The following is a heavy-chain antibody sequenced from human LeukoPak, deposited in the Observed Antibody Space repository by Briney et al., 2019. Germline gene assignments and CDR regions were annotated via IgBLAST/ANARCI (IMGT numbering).Heavy chain of an antibody. V-gene: IGHV3-74*01. CDR1: GFTFNIWW. CDR3: ARAPGYYDAFDV. J-gene: IGHJ3*01. CDR2: INSDESST. Sequence: PGGSLGVSCAASGFTFNIWWMHWVRQAPGKGLVWVSRINSDESSTSYADSVMGRFTISRDNAKNTLYLQMNSLRAEDTAVYYCARAPGYYDAFDVWGQGTMVTVSS. D-gene: IGHD2-8*01.